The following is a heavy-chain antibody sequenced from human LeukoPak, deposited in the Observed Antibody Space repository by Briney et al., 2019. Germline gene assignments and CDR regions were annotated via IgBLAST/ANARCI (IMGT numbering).Heavy chain of an antibody. V-gene: IGHV1-2*06. CDR3: AENMDV. Sequence: ASVKVSCKAPGYNFTAYYIHWVRQAPGQRPEWMGRINPKSGDTNYAQNSQGRVTMTRETSITTAYMELRRLTSDDTATYYCAENMDVWGQGTTVIVSS. CDR1: GYNFTAYY. CDR2: INPKSGDT. J-gene: IGHJ6*02.